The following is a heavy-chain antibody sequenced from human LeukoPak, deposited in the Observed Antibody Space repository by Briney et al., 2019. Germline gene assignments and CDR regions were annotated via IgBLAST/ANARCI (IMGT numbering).Heavy chain of an antibody. J-gene: IGHJ4*02. D-gene: IGHD3-22*01. Sequence: GGSLRLSCAASGFSVRTTYMSWVRQTPGKGLEWVSVLYTGGGTDHADSVKGRSTISRDNSKNTLSLQMNSLRVEDTAIYYCTRSGYRHPYHFDSWGQGTLVIVSS. CDR1: GFSVRTTY. CDR2: LYTGGGT. V-gene: IGHV3-53*01. CDR3: TRSGYRHPYHFDS.